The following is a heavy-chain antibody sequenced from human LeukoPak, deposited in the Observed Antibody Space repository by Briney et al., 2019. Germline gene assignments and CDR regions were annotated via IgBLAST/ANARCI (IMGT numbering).Heavy chain of an antibody. CDR2: IHHSGST. D-gene: IGHD6-19*01. V-gene: IGHV4-4*02. CDR3: ACKLTAVAGYFDC. CDR1: GDSISSNLW. Sequence: SETLSLTCAVSGDSISSNLWWSWVRQPPGKGLEWIGEIHHSGSTNSNPSLKSRVTISVDKSKNQFPLKLSSVTAADTAVYYCACKLTAVAGYFDCWGQGTLVTVSS. J-gene: IGHJ4*02.